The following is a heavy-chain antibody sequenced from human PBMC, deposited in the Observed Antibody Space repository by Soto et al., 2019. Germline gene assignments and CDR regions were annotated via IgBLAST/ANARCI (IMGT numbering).Heavy chain of an antibody. CDR1: GGSISSRDSY. CDR3: ARGFGRSHFDY. J-gene: IGHJ4*02. Sequence: LPETLSLTCTVSGGSISSRDSYWGWIRQPPGKGLEWIGSFHYSGSTYYNPSLKSRVTISVDTSKNQLSLRVTSVTAADTAVYYCARGFGRSHFDYWGQGTLVTVSS. V-gene: IGHV4-39*01. D-gene: IGHD3-16*01. CDR2: FHYSGST.